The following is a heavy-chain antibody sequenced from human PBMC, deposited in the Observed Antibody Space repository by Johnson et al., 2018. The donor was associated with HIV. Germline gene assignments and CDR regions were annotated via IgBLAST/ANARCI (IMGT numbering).Heavy chain of an antibody. V-gene: IGHV3-30-3*01. J-gene: IGHJ3*02. CDR2: ISYDGGTT. Sequence: GKGLECVAAISYDGGTTYYSDSVKGRFTISRDNSKNTLYLQLNSLRAEDTALYYCAREGAWEVRPGAFDIWGQGTTVTVSS. CDR3: AREGAWEVRPGAFDI. D-gene: IGHD1-26*01.